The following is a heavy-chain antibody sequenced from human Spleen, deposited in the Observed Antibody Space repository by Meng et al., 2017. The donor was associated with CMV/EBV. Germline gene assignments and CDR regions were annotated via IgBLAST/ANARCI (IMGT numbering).Heavy chain of an antibody. CDR2: ISYDGNNK. CDR3: ARDLGERWGSTGYFDY. Sequence: FTFSNYAMHWVRQAPGEGLEWVAVISYDGNNKYYADFVEDRFTISRDDSKNMVYLQMNSLTTEDTAVYYCARDLGERWGSTGYFDYWGQGTLVTVSS. J-gene: IGHJ4*02. CDR1: FTFSNYA. V-gene: IGHV3-30-3*01. D-gene: IGHD5-24*01.